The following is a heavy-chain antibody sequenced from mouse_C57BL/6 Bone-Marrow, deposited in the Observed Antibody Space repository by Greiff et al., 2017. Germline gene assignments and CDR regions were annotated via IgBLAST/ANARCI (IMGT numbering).Heavy chain of an antibody. Sequence: QVQLQQPGAELVKPGASVKMSCKASGYTFTSYWITWVKQRPGQGLEWIGDIYPGSGSTNYNEKFKSKATLTVDTSSSTAYMQLSSLTSEDSAVYYCANSYYYGSSYEAWFAYWGQGTLGTVSA. CDR2: IYPGSGST. J-gene: IGHJ3*01. CDR1: GYTFTSYW. CDR3: ANSYYYGSSYEAWFAY. D-gene: IGHD1-1*01. V-gene: IGHV1-55*01.